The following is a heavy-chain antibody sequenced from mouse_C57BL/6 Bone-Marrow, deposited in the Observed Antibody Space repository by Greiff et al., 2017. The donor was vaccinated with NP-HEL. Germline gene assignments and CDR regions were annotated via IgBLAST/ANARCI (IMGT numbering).Heavy chain of an antibody. CDR3: ARGFDV. Sequence: EVQLQESGGGLVKPGGSLKLSCAASGFTVSDYGMHWVRQAPEKGLEWVAYISSGSSTIYYADTVKGRFTISRDNAKNTLLLQMTILRSEDTAMYYCARGFDVWGTGTTVTVSS. CDR2: ISSGSSTI. V-gene: IGHV5-17*01. J-gene: IGHJ1*03. CDR1: GFTVSDYG.